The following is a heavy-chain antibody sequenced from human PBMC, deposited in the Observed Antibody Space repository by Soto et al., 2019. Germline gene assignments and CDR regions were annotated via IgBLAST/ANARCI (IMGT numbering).Heavy chain of an antibody. CDR2: IYYSGST. Sequence: SETLSLTCTVSGGSISSYYWSWIRQPPGKGLEWIGYIYYSGSTNYNPSLKSRVTISVDTSKNQFSLKLSSVTAADTAVYYCARERETDYGDDNNWFDPWGQGTLVTVSS. V-gene: IGHV4-59*12. J-gene: IGHJ5*02. CDR3: ARERETDYGDDNNWFDP. CDR1: GGSISSYY. D-gene: IGHD4-17*01.